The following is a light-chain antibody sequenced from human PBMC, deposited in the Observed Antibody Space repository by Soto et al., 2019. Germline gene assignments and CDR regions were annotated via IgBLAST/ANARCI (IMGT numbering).Light chain of an antibody. J-gene: IGKJ4*01. Sequence: DIQMTQSPSSLSASVGDRVTITCRASQSISSYLNWYQQKPGKAPKLLIYAASSLQSGVPSRFSGSGSGTDFTLTISSLQPEDFATYYCQQSYSTPLFVGGTKVDIK. CDR3: QQSYSTPL. V-gene: IGKV1-39*01. CDR1: QSISSY. CDR2: AAS.